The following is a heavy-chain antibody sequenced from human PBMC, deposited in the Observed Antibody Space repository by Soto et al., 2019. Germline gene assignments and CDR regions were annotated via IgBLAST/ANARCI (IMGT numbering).Heavy chain of an antibody. Sequence: ASVKVSCKASGYTFTGYYMHWVRQAPGQGLEWMGWINPNSGGTNYAQKFQGWVTMTRDTSISTAYMELSRLRSDDTAVYYCARGSTYYYDSSGYYGLALLDYWGQGTLVTVSS. CDR3: ARGSTYYYDSSGYYGLALLDY. CDR2: INPNSGGT. D-gene: IGHD3-22*01. CDR1: GYTFTGYY. J-gene: IGHJ4*02. V-gene: IGHV1-2*04.